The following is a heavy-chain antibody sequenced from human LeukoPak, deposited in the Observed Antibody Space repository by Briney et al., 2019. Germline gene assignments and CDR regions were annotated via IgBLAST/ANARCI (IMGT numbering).Heavy chain of an antibody. D-gene: IGHD2-21*01. J-gene: IGHJ4*02. CDR3: ARHYSNDHSLFDF. V-gene: IGHV5-10-1*01. CDR1: GYSFSTYW. CDR2: IRPSDSEP. Sequence: GESLRISWKVSGYSFSTYWITWVRQMPGGALEWMGRIRPSDSEPNYSPSFQGHVTISADRSINTVYLQWSSLRASDTAIYFCARHYSNDHSLFDFWGQGALVTVST.